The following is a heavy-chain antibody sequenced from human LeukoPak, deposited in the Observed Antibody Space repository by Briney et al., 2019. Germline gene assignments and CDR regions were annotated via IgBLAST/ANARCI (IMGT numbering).Heavy chain of an antibody. CDR3: ASRKLGNDY. D-gene: IGHD7-27*01. CDR1: GGSVSDYY. CDR2: IYHTGST. Sequence: HSETLSLTCTISGGSVSDYYWSWIRQSPGKGLEWIGYIYHTGSTSYSPSLKSRVTISADTSQNQFSLKLSSVTAADTAVYYCASRKLGNDYWGQGTLVTVSS. J-gene: IGHJ4*02. V-gene: IGHV4-59*02.